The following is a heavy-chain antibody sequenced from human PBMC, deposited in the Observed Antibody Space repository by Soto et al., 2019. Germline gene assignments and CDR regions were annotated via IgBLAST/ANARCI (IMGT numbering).Heavy chain of an antibody. CDR1: GYRFSSYG. J-gene: IGHJ4*02. CDR3: ARELGISPSAPLDY. CDR2: INTFNGNT. D-gene: IGHD2-21*01. V-gene: IGHV1-18*01. Sequence: QVQLVQSGGEVKKPGASVKVSCKASGYRFSSYGLNWLRQAPGEGPEWMGWINTFNGNTNSAQKFQGRLRVTTDTSTSTVFLELSSLTPDDTAVYFCARELGISPSAPLDYWGQVTLITVSS.